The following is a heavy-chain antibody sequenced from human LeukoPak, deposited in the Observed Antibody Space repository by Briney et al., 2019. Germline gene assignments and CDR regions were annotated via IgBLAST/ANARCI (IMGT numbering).Heavy chain of an antibody. D-gene: IGHD2-2*01. J-gene: IGHJ6*04. V-gene: IGHV1-58*01. CDR2: IVVGSGNT. CDR1: GFTFTSSA. CDR3: AATTIVVPAALYYYYGMDV. Sequence: SVKVSCKASGFTFTSSAVQWGRQARGQRLEWIGWIVVGSGNTNYAQKFQERVTITRDMSTSTAYMELSSLRSEDTAVYYCAATTIVVPAALYYYYGMDVWGKGTTVTVSS.